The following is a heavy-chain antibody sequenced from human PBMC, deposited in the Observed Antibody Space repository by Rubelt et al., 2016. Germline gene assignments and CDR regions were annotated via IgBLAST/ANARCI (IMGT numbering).Heavy chain of an antibody. V-gene: IGHV3-74*01. CDR2: INTDGST. CDR3: ARGRSGGPDVFDI. Sequence: RYWMHWVRQAPGKGLVWVSRINTDGSTSYADSVKGRFTIPRDNGKNTLHLQMNSLRAEDTAVYYCARGRSGGPDVFDIWGQGTMVTVSS. J-gene: IGHJ3*02. D-gene: IGHD2-8*02. CDR1: RYW.